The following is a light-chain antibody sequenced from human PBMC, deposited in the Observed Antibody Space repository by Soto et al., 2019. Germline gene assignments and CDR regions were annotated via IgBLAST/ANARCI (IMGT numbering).Light chain of an antibody. CDR1: QSINNL. J-gene: IGKJ1*01. CDR3: QQYKSYLRT. V-gene: IGKV1-5*01. Sequence: DVQMTQSPSTLSASVRDRVTITCRASQSINNLLAWYQQKPGKAPKFLIYDVSTLESGVSSRFSGRGSGTEFTLTINSLQPEDFATYYCQQYKSYLRTFGQGTKVDIK. CDR2: DVS.